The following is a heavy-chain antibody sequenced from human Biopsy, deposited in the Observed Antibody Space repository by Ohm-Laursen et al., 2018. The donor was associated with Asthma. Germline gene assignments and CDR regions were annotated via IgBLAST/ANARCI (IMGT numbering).Heavy chain of an antibody. CDR3: ASDFPKDYVRYNFQF. CDR2: HDHEEGGT. CDR1: GYSLTDLS. D-gene: IGHD4-17*01. J-gene: IGHJ4*02. V-gene: IGHV1-24*01. Sequence: ASVKVSCKISGYSLTDLSTHWVRQAPGQGLEWMGGHDHEEGGTVNARRFQGRVTMTEDTSTDTAYMELSSLSSDDTAVYNCASDFPKDYVRYNFQFWGQGTLVTVSS.